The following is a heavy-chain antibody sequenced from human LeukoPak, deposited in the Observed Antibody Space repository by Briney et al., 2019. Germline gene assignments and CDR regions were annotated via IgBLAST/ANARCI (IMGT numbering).Heavy chain of an antibody. D-gene: IGHD2-2*01. J-gene: IGHJ6*02. CDR2: INPNSGGT. CDR1: GYTFTGYY. V-gene: IGHV1-2*02. Sequence: ASVTVSCKASGYTFTGYYMHWVRQAPGQGLEWMGWINPNSGGTNYAQKFQGRVTMTRDTSISTAYMELSRLRSDDTAVYYCARDIVVVPAASYYYYGMDVWGQGTTVTVSS. CDR3: ARDIVVVPAASYYYYGMDV.